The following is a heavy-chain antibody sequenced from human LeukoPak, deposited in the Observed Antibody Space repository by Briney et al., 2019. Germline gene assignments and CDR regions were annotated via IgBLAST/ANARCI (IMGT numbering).Heavy chain of an antibody. J-gene: IGHJ4*02. CDR3: ARDGVGASHDY. CDR2: ISRDGTTT. CDR1: GFTFSTYW. Sequence: GGSLRLSCAASGFTFSTYWMHWVRQTPGKGLEWVSRISRDGTTTTYADSVKGRFTISRDNAKNTLYLEMNSLRAEDTAVYFCARDGVGASHDYWGQGTLVTVSS. V-gene: IGHV3-74*01. D-gene: IGHD1-26*01.